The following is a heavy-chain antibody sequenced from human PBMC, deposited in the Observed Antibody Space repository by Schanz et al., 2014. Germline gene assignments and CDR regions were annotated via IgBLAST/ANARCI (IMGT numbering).Heavy chain of an antibody. V-gene: IGHV3-7*01. CDR3: ARDKGGYYPFDY. CDR2: IKQDESER. CDR1: GFTFSTYW. J-gene: IGHJ4*02. Sequence: EVQLVESGGGLVQPGGSLRLSCAASGFTFSTYWMSWVRQAPGKGLEWVANIKQDESERSYVDSVKGRFTISRDNAKNSLYLQMNSLRAEDTAVYYCARDKGGYYPFDYWGQGTQVIVSS. D-gene: IGHD3-3*01.